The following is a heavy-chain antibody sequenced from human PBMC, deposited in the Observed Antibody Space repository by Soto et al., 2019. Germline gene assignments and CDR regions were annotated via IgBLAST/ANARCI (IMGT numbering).Heavy chain of an antibody. Sequence: QVQLVQSGAEVKEPGSSVKVSCKASGGTFSSYAISWVRQAPGQGLEWMGGIIPIFGTANYAQKFQGRVTITADESTSTAYMELSSLRSEDTAVYYCARSDKGITGTTDFDYWGQGTLVTVSS. CDR3: ARSDKGITGTTDFDY. J-gene: IGHJ4*02. V-gene: IGHV1-69*01. D-gene: IGHD1-20*01. CDR2: IIPIFGTA. CDR1: GGTFSSYA.